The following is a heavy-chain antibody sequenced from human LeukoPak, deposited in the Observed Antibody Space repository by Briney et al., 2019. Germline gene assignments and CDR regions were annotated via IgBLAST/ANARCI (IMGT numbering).Heavy chain of an antibody. CDR2: IIPIFGTA. Sequence: SVKVSCKASGGTFSSYAISWVRQAPGQGLEWMGGIIPIFGTANYAQKFQGRVTITADESTSTAYMELSSLRSEDTAVYYCARGPYCSSTSCYENAFDIWGQGTMVTVSS. D-gene: IGHD2-2*01. V-gene: IGHV1-69*13. J-gene: IGHJ3*02. CDR3: ARGPYCSSTSCYENAFDI. CDR1: GGTFSSYA.